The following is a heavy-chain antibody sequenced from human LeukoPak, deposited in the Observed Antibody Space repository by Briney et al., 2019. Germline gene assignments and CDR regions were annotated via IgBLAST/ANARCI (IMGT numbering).Heavy chain of an antibody. J-gene: IGHJ4*02. CDR3: ARDRPYYDILTGYSLT. V-gene: IGHV3-30*02. D-gene: IGHD3-9*01. Sequence: GGSLRLSCAASGFTFSSYGMHWVRQAPGKGLEWVAFIRYDGSNKYYADSVKGRFTISRDNAKNSLYLQMNSLRAEDTAVYYCARDRPYYDILTGYSLTWGQGTLVTVSS. CDR2: IRYDGSNK. CDR1: GFTFSSYG.